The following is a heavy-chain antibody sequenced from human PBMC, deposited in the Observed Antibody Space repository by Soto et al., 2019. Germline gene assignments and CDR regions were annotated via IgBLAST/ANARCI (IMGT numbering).Heavy chain of an antibody. J-gene: IGHJ4*01. CDR1: GFTFNSYA. CDR3: VRKYPGTRPFDY. D-gene: IGHD2-2*01. CDR2: IGTDGNT. V-gene: IGHV3-23*01. Sequence: PGGSLRPSCAASGFTFNSYAMNWVRQAPGKGLAWVSAIGTDGNTYYANSVKGRFTISRDNSRTTLYLQMNSLRVEDTALYYCVRKYPGTRPFDYWGQGTLVTVFS.